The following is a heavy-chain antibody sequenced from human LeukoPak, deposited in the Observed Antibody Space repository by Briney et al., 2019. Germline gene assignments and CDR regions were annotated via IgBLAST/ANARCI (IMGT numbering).Heavy chain of an antibody. J-gene: IGHJ4*02. CDR2: MNPTSGGT. CDR1: GYTFTGYY. D-gene: IGHD2-8*01. CDR3: ARDVGVPGRGNALGY. V-gene: IGHV1-2*02. Sequence: ASVTVSFKASGYTFTGYYIHWVRQAPGQGPEWMGLMNPTSGGTEYTQKFQGRVSMTRDTSTSTAYMELSSLRSDDTAIYYCARDVGVPGRGNALGYWGQGTLVTVSS.